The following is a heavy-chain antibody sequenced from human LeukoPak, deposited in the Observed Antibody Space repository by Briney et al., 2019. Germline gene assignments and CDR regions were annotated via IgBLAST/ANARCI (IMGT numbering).Heavy chain of an antibody. CDR3: ARCQYYYDSSGYRPVYYYYYMDV. CDR2: MNPNSGNT. Sequence: ASVKVSCKASGYTFTSYDINWVRQATGQGLEWMGWMNPNSGNTGYAQKFQGRVTITADESTSTAYMELSSLRSEDTAVYYCARCQYYYDSSGYRPVYYYYYMDVWGKGTTVTVSS. CDR1: GYTFTSYD. J-gene: IGHJ6*03. D-gene: IGHD3-22*01. V-gene: IGHV1-8*01.